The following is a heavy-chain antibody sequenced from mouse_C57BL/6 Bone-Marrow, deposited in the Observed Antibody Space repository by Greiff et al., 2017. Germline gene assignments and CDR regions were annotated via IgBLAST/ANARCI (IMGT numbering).Heavy chain of an antibody. CDR1: GFNIKDDY. CDR3: TTEAMDY. CDR2: IDPEDGDT. J-gene: IGHJ4*01. V-gene: IGHV14-4*01. Sequence: VQLQQSGAELVRPGASVKLSCTASGFNIKDDYMHWVKQRPEQGLEWIGWIDPEDGDTEYAPKFPGKATITADTSTNTAYLQLSSLSSEDTAVYYCTTEAMDYWGQGTSVTVSS.